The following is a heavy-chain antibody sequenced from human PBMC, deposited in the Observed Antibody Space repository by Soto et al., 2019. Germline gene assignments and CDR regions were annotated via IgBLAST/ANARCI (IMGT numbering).Heavy chain of an antibody. J-gene: IGHJ6*02. CDR1: GFTFSSYG. D-gene: IGHD2-2*03. CDR3: AKDLVKVDIVVVPAAYYYYYGMDV. CDR2: ISYDGSNK. V-gene: IGHV3-30*18. Sequence: GGSLRLSCAASGFTFSSYGMHWVRQAPGKGLEWVAVISYDGSNKYYADSVKGRFTISRDNSKNTLYLQMNSLRAEDTAVYYCAKDLVKVDIVVVPAAYYYYYGMDVWGQGTTVTVSS.